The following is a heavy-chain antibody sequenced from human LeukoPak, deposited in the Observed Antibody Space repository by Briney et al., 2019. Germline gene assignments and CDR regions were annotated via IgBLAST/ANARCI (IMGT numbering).Heavy chain of an antibody. CDR2: INPNSGGT. D-gene: IGHD2-15*01. V-gene: IGHV1-2*02. CDR3: ARDPVVAATNAFDI. J-gene: IGHJ3*02. CDR1: GYTFTGYY. Sequence: ASVTVSCKASGYTFTGYYMHWVRQAPGQGLEWMGWINPNSGGTNYAQKFQGRVTMTRHTSISTAYMELSRLRSDDTAVYYCARDPVVAATNAFDIWGQGTMVTVSS.